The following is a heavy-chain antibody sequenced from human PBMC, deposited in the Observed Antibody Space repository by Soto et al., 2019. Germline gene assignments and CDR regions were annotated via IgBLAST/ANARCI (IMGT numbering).Heavy chain of an antibody. CDR3: ARDHYGMDV. CDR1: GYTFTSTA. CDR2: ISGGNGNT. Sequence: QVQLVQSGAEVMKPGASVKVSCKASGYTFTSTAMHWVRQAPGQRLEWMGWISGGNGNTKYSQKFQDRVTIIRDTSASTAYMELSSLGYEDTAVYYCARDHYGMDVWGQGTTVTVSS. J-gene: IGHJ6*02. V-gene: IGHV1-3*01.